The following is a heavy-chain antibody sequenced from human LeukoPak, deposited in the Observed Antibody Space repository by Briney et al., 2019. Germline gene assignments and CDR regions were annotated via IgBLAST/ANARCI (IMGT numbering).Heavy chain of an antibody. V-gene: IGHV1-18*01. CDR3: ARDSADCSGGSCYSAEYFQH. D-gene: IGHD2-15*01. J-gene: IGHJ1*01. CDR1: GYTFNNYG. Sequence: ASVKVSCKASGYTFNNYGISWVRQAPGQGLEWMGRISAYNRNRNYAQKVQDRVTMTTDTSTTTAYMELSNLTSDDTAVYYCARDSADCSGGSCYSAEYFQHWGQGTLVTVSS. CDR2: ISAYNRNR.